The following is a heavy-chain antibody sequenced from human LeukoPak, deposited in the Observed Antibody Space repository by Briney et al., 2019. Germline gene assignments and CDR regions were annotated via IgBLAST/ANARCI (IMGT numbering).Heavy chain of an antibody. V-gene: IGHV4-39*07. CDR2: IYDSGST. CDR1: GGSIRSSYYY. CDR3: AREDRDDSSGRHLWYYGMDV. J-gene: IGHJ6*02. Sequence: SETLSLTCTVSGGSIRSSYYYWGWIRQPPGKGLEWIGSIYDSGSTYYNPSLKSRVTISVDTSKNQFSLKLSSVTAADTAVYYCAREDRDDSSGRHLWYYGMDVWGQGTTVTVSS. D-gene: IGHD3-22*01.